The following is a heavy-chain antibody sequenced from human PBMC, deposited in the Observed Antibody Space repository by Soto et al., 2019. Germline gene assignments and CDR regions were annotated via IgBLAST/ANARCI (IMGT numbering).Heavy chain of an antibody. CDR3: AGGGSIIVATRRLMDV. CDR2: IYYSGIT. J-gene: IGHJ6*03. Sequence: PSETLSLTCTVSGGSISSSSYYWGWIRQAPGKGLEWIGSIYYSGITYYNPSLKSRVAISIDTPKNQFSLQLSSVTVADTAFYYCAGGGSIIVATRRLMDVWGEGPTVTVSS. CDR1: GGSISSSSYY. V-gene: IGHV4-39*07. D-gene: IGHD3-22*01.